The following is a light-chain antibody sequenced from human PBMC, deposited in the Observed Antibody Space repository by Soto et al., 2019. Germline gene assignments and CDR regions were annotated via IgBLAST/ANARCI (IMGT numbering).Light chain of an antibody. V-gene: IGKV3-11*01. CDR3: KHRRHGGT. Sequence: IFLTHSPSTLSLSPGERCTLSCRASQSVSSYLAWYQQKPGQAPRILIYDESNRATGIPDRFSGRGSGTELPLTISPPETEDFAVSYCKHRRHGGTFRPGKKVDIK. CDR1: QSVSSY. J-gene: IGKJ3*01. CDR2: DES.